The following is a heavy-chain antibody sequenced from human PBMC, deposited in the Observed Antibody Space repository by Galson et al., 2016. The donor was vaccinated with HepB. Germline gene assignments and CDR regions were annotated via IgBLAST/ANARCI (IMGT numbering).Heavy chain of an antibody. Sequence: SLRLSCAASGFTFSSYAMHWVRQAPGKGLEWVAVISFDGRNKYYADSVKGRFTISRDSSKNTLYLQMNSLRAEDTAVYYCARVKFDYSDYEAADYWGRGTLVTVSP. CDR3: ARVKFDYSDYEAADY. J-gene: IGHJ4*02. D-gene: IGHD4-11*01. V-gene: IGHV3-30-3*01. CDR2: ISFDGRNK. CDR1: GFTFSSYA.